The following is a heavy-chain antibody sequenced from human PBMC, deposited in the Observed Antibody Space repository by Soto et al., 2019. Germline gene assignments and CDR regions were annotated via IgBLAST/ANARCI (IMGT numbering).Heavy chain of an antibody. V-gene: IGHV3-23*01. CDR2: VSPSGGIT. CDR3: XXXPSAAPFFDS. Sequence: EVQVLESGGNLIQPGGSLRLSCAASGLAFDSHGIHWVRQAPGKGLEWVSGVSPSGGITYYSDSVKGRFTVSRDNSQXXXXXXXXXXXXXXXXXXXXXXXPSAAPFFDSWGQGTLVTVSS. J-gene: IGHJ4*02. D-gene: IGHD2-15*01. CDR1: GLAFDSHG.